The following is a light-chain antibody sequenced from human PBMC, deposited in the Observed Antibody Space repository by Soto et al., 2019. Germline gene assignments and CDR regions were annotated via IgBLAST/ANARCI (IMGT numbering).Light chain of an antibody. J-gene: IGKJ1*01. V-gene: IGKV1-5*01. Sequence: DIQMTQSPSTLSAYVGDRVNITCRASQSISHRFAWYQQKPGKAPKVLIYDASSLESGVPSRFSGSRSATEFILPISSLQPDDFATYHCQHYGGVWTFGQGTKVEIK. CDR2: DAS. CDR1: QSISHR. CDR3: QHYGGVWT.